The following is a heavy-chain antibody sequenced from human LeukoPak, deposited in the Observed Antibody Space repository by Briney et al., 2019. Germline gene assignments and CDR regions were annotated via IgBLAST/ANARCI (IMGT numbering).Heavy chain of an antibody. D-gene: IGHD3-3*01. J-gene: IGHJ4*02. CDR2: ISGSGGST. V-gene: IGHV3-23*01. CDR1: GFTFSSYA. Sequence: AGGSLRLSCAASGFTFSSYAMSWVRQAPGKGLEWVSAISGSGGSTYYEDSVKGRFTISSDNSKNTLYLQMNSLRDEDTAVYYCAKHSYYDFWSGYSYYFDYWGQGTLVTVSS. CDR3: AKHSYYDFWSGYSYYFDY.